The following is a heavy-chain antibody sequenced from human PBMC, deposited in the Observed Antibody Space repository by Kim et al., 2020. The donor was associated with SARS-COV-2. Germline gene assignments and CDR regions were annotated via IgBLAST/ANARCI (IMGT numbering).Heavy chain of an antibody. V-gene: IGHV3-11*01. Sequence: GGSLRLSCAASGFTFSDYYMSWIRQAPGKGLEWVSYISSSSSTIYYADSVKGRFTISRDNAKNSLYLQMNSLRAEDTAVYYCARAVGDVYNYDWFDPWGQGTLVTVSS. J-gene: IGHJ5*02. CDR2: ISSSSSTI. D-gene: IGHD3-3*01. CDR3: ARAVGDVYNYDWFDP. CDR1: GFTFSDYY.